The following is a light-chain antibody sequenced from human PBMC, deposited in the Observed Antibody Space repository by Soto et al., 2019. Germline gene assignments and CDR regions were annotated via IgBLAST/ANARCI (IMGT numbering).Light chain of an antibody. Sequence: EMVLIQSPGTLSLSPGDGATLSCRASQSVNNNYLAWYQQRPGQAPPVLIFDTSRRATGVPDRFSGSGSGTDFTLRISRLEPDDFAVYYCQQYCSSQFTFGPGTKVNIK. CDR3: QQYCSSQFT. CDR2: DTS. V-gene: IGKV3-20*01. J-gene: IGKJ3*01. CDR1: QSVNNNY.